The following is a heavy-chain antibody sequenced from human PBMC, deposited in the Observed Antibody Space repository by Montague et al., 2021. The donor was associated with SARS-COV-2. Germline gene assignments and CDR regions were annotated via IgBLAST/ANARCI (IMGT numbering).Heavy chain of an antibody. J-gene: IGHJ6*02. CDR2: ISSSSSYI. Sequence: SLRLSCAASGFTFSSYSMNWARQAPGKGLEWVSSISSSSSYIYYADSVKGRFIISRDNAKNSLYLQMNSLRAEDTAVYYCARDLGAANWGVYYGMDVWGQGTTGTVS. V-gene: IGHV3-21*01. D-gene: IGHD1-26*01. CDR3: ARDLGAANWGVYYGMDV. CDR1: GFTFSSYS.